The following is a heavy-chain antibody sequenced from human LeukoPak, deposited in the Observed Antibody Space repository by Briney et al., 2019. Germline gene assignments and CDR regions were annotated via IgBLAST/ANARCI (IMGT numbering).Heavy chain of an antibody. D-gene: IGHD3-22*01. V-gene: IGHV3-30*02. CDR2: IRYDGSNK. J-gene: IGHJ6*03. CDR1: GFTFSSYG. CDR3: AKVSGDSSGYYYEGYYYYMDV. Sequence: GGSLRLSCAASGFTFSSYGMHWVRQAPGKGLEWVAFIRYDGSNKYYADSVKGRFTISRDNSKNTLYLQMNSLRAEDTAVYYCAKVSGDSSGYYYEGYYYYMDVWGKGTTVTVSS.